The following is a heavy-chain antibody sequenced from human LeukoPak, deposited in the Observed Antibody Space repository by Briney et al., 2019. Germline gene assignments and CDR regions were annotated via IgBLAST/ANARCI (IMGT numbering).Heavy chain of an antibody. CDR3: ARDSRYCSGGSCSNEPYYYYGMDV. Sequence: ASVKVSCKASGYTFTSYGISWVRQAPGQGLEWMGWISAYNGNTNYAQKLRGRVTMTTDTSTSTAYMELRRLRSDDTAVYYCARDSRYCSGGSCSNEPYYYYGMDVWGQGTTVTVSS. J-gene: IGHJ6*02. V-gene: IGHV1-18*01. CDR2: ISAYNGNT. CDR1: GYTFTSYG. D-gene: IGHD2-15*01.